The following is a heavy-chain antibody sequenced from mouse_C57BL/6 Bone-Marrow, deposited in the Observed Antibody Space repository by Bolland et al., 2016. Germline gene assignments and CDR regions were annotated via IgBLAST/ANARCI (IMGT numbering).Heavy chain of an antibody. Sequence: GDHIYYADTVKGRFTMSRDNARNTLYLQMSSLKSEDTAMYYCTRGIYDGYYVWYFDVWGTG. CDR3: TRGIYDGYYVWYFDV. J-gene: IGHJ1*03. D-gene: IGHD2-3*01. V-gene: IGHV5-9-1*02. CDR2: GDHI.